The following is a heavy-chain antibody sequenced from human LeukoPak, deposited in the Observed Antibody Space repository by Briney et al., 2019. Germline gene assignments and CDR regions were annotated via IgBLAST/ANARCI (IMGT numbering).Heavy chain of an antibody. J-gene: IGHJ4*02. CDR1: GGPIRNYY. V-gene: IGHV4-4*07. D-gene: IGHD2-8*02. Sequence: PSETLSLTCSVSGGPIRNYYWSWIRQPAGKGLEWIGRIYSSGSTNYNLFLKSGGTMSVDTSKSHVSLNLTSVTAADTAVYYCAKEGSCAGGGCYRADFDSWGQGTLVTVSS. CDR3: AKEGSCAGGGCYRADFDS. CDR2: IYSSGST.